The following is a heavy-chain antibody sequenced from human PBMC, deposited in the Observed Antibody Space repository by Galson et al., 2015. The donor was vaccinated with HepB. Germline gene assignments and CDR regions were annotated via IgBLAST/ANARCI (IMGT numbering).Heavy chain of an antibody. D-gene: IGHD6-13*01. J-gene: IGHJ5*02. V-gene: IGHV3-30*04. Sequence: SLRLSCAASGFTFSSYAMHWVRQAPGKGLEWVAVISYDGSNNYYVDSVKGRFTISRDNSKNTLFLQMNSLRPEDTAVYYCERDRRAYSSSYLPWFDPWGQGTLVTVSS. CDR1: GFTFSSYA. CDR3: ERDRRAYSSSYLPWFDP. CDR2: ISYDGSNN.